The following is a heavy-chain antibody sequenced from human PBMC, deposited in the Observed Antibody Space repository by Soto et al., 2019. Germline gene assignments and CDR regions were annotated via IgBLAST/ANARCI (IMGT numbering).Heavy chain of an antibody. D-gene: IGHD4-17*01. CDR2: ISGIGGST. Sequence: EVQLLESGGGLVQPGGSLRLSCAASGFTFSTYAMTWVRQAPGKGLEWVSTISGIGGSTYHADSVKGRFTISRDNSKNTLYLQLNILRAEDTAVYYCAKEYGDYFDYWGQGTLVTVSS. J-gene: IGHJ4*02. CDR1: GFTFSTYA. CDR3: AKEYGDYFDY. V-gene: IGHV3-23*01.